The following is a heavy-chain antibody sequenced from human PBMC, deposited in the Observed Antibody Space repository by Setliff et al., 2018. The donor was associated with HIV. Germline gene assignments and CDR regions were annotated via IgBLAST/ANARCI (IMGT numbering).Heavy chain of an antibody. CDR3: AREIFDNSGYYYHGMDV. V-gene: IGHV4-61*02. CDR2: IYTSGDT. D-gene: IGHD3-22*01. Sequence: PSETLSLTCTVSGGSISRGSYYLTWIRQPAGKGLEWIGRIYTSGDTNYNPSLKSRVTISVDTSKNQFSLKLSSVTAADTAVYYCAREIFDNSGYYYHGMDVWGQGTTVTVSS. J-gene: IGHJ6*02. CDR1: GGSISRGSYY.